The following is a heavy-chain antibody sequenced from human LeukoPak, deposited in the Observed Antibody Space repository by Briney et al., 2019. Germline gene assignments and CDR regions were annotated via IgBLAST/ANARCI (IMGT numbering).Heavy chain of an antibody. CDR3: ARQEYSSSWYRLWGAWFDP. J-gene: IGHJ5*01. Sequence: PSETLSLTCTVSGGSISSSSYYWGWSRQPPGKGLEWNGSIYYSGSTYYNPSLKSRVTISVDTDKNQFSMKQSSVTAAGPALHYCARQEYSSSWYRLWGAWFDPLGQGALVTGSS. CDR2: IYYSGST. D-gene: IGHD6-13*01. V-gene: IGHV4-39*01. CDR1: GGSISSSSYY.